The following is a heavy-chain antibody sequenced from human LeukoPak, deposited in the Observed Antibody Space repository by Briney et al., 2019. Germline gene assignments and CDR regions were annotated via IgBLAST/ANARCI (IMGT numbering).Heavy chain of an antibody. CDR2: ISTMSNYI. D-gene: IGHD5-12*01. CDR3: SRDRLGGLDL. J-gene: IGHJ5*02. CDR1: GFDFSTYA. V-gene: IGHV3-21*06. Sequence: GGSLRLSCAASGFDFSTYAINWVRQAPGKGLEWVSSISTMSNYIFYGDSVKGRFTISRDNAKNSVYLQMNSLRPDDTAVYYCSRDRLGGLDLWGQGTLVTVSS.